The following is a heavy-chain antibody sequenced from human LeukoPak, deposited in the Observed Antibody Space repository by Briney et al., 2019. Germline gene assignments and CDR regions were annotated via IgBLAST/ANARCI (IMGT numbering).Heavy chain of an antibody. CDR3: ARGRRQSALYYYMDV. J-gene: IGHJ6*03. CDR1: GGSFSGYY. CDR2: INHSGST. Sequence: SETLSLTCAVYGGSFSGYYWSWIRQPPGKGLEWIGEINHSGSTNYNPSLKSRVTISVDTSKNQFSLKLSSVTAADTAVYYCARGRRQSALYYYMDVWGKGTTVTVSS. D-gene: IGHD6-6*01. V-gene: IGHV4-34*01.